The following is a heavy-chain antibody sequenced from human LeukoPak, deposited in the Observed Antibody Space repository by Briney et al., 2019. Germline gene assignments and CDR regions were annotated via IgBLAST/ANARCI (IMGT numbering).Heavy chain of an antibody. J-gene: IGHJ4*02. CDR3: ARDSCSLSSCPFFGY. CDR2: INPNSGGT. CDR1: GYTFTGYY. V-gene: IGHV1-2*02. Sequence: ASVKVSCKASGYTFTGYYIHWVRQAPGQGLEWLGWINPNSGGTNYAQKFQGRVTMTRDTSISTAYMELRSLISDDTAVYYCARDSCSLSSCPFFGYWGQGILVTVSS. D-gene: IGHD2-2*01.